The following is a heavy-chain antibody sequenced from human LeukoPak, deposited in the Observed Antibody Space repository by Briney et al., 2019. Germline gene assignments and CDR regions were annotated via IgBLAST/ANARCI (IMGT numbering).Heavy chain of an antibody. CDR1: GGSISSGGYY. Sequence: SETLSLTCTVSGGSISSGGYYWSWIRQPPGKGLEWIGYIYHSGSTYYNPSLKSRVTISVDRSKNQFSLKLSSVTAADTAVYYCARGQLKYSSSWFDYWGQGTLVTVSS. D-gene: IGHD6-13*01. CDR3: ARGQLKYSSSWFDY. CDR2: IYHSGST. V-gene: IGHV4-30-2*01. J-gene: IGHJ4*02.